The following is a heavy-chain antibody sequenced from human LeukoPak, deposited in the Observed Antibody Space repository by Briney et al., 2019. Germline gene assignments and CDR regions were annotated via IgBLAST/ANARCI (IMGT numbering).Heavy chain of an antibody. V-gene: IGHV3-74*01. CDR3: VRDKDGYNF. CDR1: GFTFNTYI. CDR2: IDTDGRTT. Sequence: PGGSLRLSCAASGFTFNTYIMHWVRQAPGKGLVWVSRIDTDGRTTTYADSVKGRFTISRDNAKNMLYLQMNSLRVEDTAVYYCVRDKDGYNFWGQGTLVSVSS. J-gene: IGHJ4*02. D-gene: IGHD5-24*01.